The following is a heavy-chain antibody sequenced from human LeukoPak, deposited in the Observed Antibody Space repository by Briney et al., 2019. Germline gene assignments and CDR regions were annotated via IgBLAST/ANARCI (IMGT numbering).Heavy chain of an antibody. D-gene: IGHD3-10*01. V-gene: IGHV4-34*01. CDR1: GGSFSGYY. Sequence: SETLSLTCAVYGGSFSGYYWSWIRQPPGKGLEWIGEINHSGSTNYNPSLKSRVTISVDTSKNQFSLKLSSVTAADTAVYYCARDYYGSGNWFDPWGQGTLVTVSS. CDR3: ARDYYGSGNWFDP. CDR2: INHSGST. J-gene: IGHJ5*02.